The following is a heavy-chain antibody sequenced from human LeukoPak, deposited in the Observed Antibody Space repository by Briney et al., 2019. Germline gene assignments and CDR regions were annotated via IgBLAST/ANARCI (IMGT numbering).Heavy chain of an antibody. CDR1: GFTFDDYA. J-gene: IGHJ4*02. CDR3: ARASGPAAPFDY. Sequence: GGSLRLSCAASGFTFDDYAMHWVRQAPGKGLEWVSGISWNSGSIGYADSVKGRFTISRDNAKNSLYLQMNSLRAEDTAVYYCARASGPAAPFDYWGQGTLVTVSS. V-gene: IGHV3-9*01. CDR2: ISWNSGSI. D-gene: IGHD6-13*01.